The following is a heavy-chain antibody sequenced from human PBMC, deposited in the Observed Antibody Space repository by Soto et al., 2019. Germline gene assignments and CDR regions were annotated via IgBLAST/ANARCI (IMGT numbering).Heavy chain of an antibody. CDR2: IYYSGST. CDR3: ARIPYYYYYGMDV. CDR1: GGSVSSGSYY. V-gene: IGHV4-61*01. Sequence: KPSETLSLTCTVSGGSVSSGSYYWSWIRQPPGKGLEWIGYIYYSGSTNYNPSLKSRVTISVDTPKNQFSLKLSSVTAADTAVYYCARIPYYYYYGMDVWGQGTTVTV. J-gene: IGHJ6*02.